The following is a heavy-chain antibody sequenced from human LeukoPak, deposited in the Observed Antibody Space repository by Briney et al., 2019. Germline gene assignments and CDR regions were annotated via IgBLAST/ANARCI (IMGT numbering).Heavy chain of an antibody. CDR1: GGSFSGYY. CDR3: ARGSDIVVVPAAIHSANFDY. CDR2: INHSGST. Sequence: SETLSLTCAVYGGSFSGYYWSWIRQPPGKGLEWIGEINHSGSTNYNPSLKSRVTISVDTSKNQFSLKLSSVTAADTAVYYCARGSDIVVVPAAIHSANFDYWGQGTLVTVSS. V-gene: IGHV4-34*01. D-gene: IGHD2-2*01. J-gene: IGHJ4*02.